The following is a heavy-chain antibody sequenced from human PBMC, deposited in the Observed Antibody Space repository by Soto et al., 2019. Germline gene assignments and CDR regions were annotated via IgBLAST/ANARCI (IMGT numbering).Heavy chain of an antibody. CDR1: GGSISSSNYF. D-gene: IGHD3-10*01. J-gene: IGHJ4*02. CDR2: IYYSGTT. CDR3: AKDLGVDGSASYPYS. V-gene: IGHV4-39*02. Sequence: SETLSLTCTVSGGSISSSNYFWGWIRQPPGKGLEWIGSIYYSGTTYYNPSLKSRVTISRDNSKNTVSLQMNNLKIEDTAVYYCAKDLGVDGSASYPYSWGQGTLVTVSS.